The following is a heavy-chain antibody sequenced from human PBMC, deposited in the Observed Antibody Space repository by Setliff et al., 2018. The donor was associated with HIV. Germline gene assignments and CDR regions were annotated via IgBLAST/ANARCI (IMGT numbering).Heavy chain of an antibody. CDR1: GYTFTSYG. V-gene: IGHV1-18*01. J-gene: IGHJ4*02. D-gene: IGHD3-9*01. Sequence: ASVKVSCKASGYTFTSYGLSWVRQAPGQGLEWMGWISAYNGNTNYAQKLQGRVTMTTDTSTSTAYMELRSLRSDDTAMYYCARVGGPYYDLLTGYYGAVDYWGQGTLVTVSS. CDR3: ARVGGPYYDLLTGYYGAVDY. CDR2: ISAYNGNT.